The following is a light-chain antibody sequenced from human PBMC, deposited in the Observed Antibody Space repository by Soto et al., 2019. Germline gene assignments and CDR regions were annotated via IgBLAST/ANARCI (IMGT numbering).Light chain of an antibody. J-gene: IGKJ5*01. CDR2: AAS. CDR3: QQRSNWPIT. CDR1: QDIAIY. Sequence: IQLTQSPSSLSASVGDRVTITCRASQDIAIYLAWYQQKPGEAPKLLIYAASTLQSGVPSRFSGSGSGTDFTLTISSLEPEDFAVYYCQQRSNWPITFGQGTRLEI. V-gene: IGKV1-9*01.